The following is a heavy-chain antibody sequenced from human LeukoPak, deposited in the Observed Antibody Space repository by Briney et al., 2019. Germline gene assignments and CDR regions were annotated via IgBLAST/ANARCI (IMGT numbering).Heavy chain of an antibody. Sequence: GASVKVSCKASGYTFTSYYMHWVRQAPGQGLEWMGWISAYNGNTNYAQKLQGRVTMTTDTSTSTAYMELRSLRSDDTAVYYCARDAHSSYYYDSSGYSNNWGQGTLVTVSS. V-gene: IGHV1-18*04. D-gene: IGHD3-22*01. CDR3: ARDAHSSYYYDSSGYSNN. CDR2: ISAYNGNT. CDR1: GYTFTSYY. J-gene: IGHJ4*02.